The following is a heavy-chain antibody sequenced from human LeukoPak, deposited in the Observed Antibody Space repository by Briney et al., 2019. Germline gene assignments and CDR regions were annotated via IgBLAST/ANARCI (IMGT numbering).Heavy chain of an antibody. J-gene: IGHJ6*02. D-gene: IGHD2-15*01. V-gene: IGHV3-53*01. CDR3: AKGVVVAYYYYGMDV. CDR2: IYSGGST. Sequence: PGGSLRLSCAASGFTVSSKYMSWVRQAPGKGLEWVSVIYSGGSTYYADSVKGRFTISRDNPKNTLYLQMNSLRAEDTAVYYCAKGVVVAYYYYGMDVWGQGTTVAVSS. CDR1: GFTVSSKY.